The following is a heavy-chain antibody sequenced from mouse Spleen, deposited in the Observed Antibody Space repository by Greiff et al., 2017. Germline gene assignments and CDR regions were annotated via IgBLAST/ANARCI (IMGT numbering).Heavy chain of an antibody. CDR1: GYTFTSYW. CDR3: TNYYGDYGAMDY. Sequence: EVQLQQSGTVLARPGASVKMSCKTSGYTFTSYWMHWVKQRPGQGLEWIGAIYPGNSDTSYNQKFKGKAKLTAVTSASTAYMELSSLTNEDSAVYYCTNYYGDYGAMDYWGQGTSVTVSS. D-gene: IGHD2-13*01. CDR2: IYPGNSDT. J-gene: IGHJ4*01. V-gene: IGHV1-5*01.